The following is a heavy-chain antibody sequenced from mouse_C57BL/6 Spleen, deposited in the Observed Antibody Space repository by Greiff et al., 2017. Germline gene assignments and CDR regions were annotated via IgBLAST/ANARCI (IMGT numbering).Heavy chain of an antibody. J-gene: IGHJ3*01. CDR2: IYPRSGNT. Sequence: QVQLKESGAELARPGASVKLSCKASGYTFTSYGISWVKQRTGQGLEWIGEIYPRSGNTYYNEKFKGKATMTADKSSSTAYMERRSLTSEDSAVYFCARLYYDYDREFAYWGQGTLVTVSA. D-gene: IGHD2-4*01. CDR1: GYTFTSYG. V-gene: IGHV1-81*01. CDR3: ARLYYDYDREFAY.